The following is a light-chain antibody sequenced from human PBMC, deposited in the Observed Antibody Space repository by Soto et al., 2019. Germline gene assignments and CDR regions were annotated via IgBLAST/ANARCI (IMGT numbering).Light chain of an antibody. CDR2: DAS. CDR3: ISYTSTSTLV. J-gene: IGLJ1*01. Sequence: QSALTQPASVSGSPGQSITISCTGTGSDVGGYNYVSWYQHHPGKAPKLMIYDASNRPSGVSNRFFGSKSGNTASLTISGLQAEDEADYYCISYTSTSTLVFGSGTKVTVL. V-gene: IGLV2-14*03. CDR1: GSDVGGYNY.